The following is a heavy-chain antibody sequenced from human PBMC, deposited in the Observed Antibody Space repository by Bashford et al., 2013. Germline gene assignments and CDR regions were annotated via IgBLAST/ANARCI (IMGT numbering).Heavy chain of an antibody. CDR1: GASVSSSSYH. Sequence: ETLSLTCTVSGASVSSSSYHWGWVRQPPGKGLVWIGTIYYTGSTDYNPSLKSRVTISVDTSNNQFSLKLTSVTAADTAVYYCARQQKAHYNMDVWGQGTTVTVSS. CDR2: IYYTGST. CDR3: ARQQKAHYNMDV. V-gene: IGHV4-39*01. J-gene: IGHJ6*02.